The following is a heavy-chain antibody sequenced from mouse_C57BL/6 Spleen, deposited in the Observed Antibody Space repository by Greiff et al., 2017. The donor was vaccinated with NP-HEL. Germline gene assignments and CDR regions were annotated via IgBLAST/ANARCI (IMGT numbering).Heavy chain of an antibody. J-gene: IGHJ1*03. D-gene: IGHD1-1*01. Sequence: VQVVESGAELVRPGTSVKVSCKASGYAFTNYLIEWVKQRPGQGLEWIGVINPGSGGTNYNEKFKGKATLTADKSSSTAYMQLSSLTSEDSAVYFCAKEEGVYYGSSYGYFDVWGTGTTVTVSS. CDR3: AKEEGVYYGSSYGYFDV. CDR1: GYAFTNYL. V-gene: IGHV1-54*01. CDR2: INPGSGGT.